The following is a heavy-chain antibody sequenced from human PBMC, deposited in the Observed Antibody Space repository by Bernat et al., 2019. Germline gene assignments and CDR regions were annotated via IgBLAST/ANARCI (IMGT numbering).Heavy chain of an antibody. V-gene: IGHV3-21*01. D-gene: IGHD1-1*01. CDR2: ISSSSSYI. Sequence: EVQLVASGGGLVKPGGSLRLSCAASGFTFSSYSMNWVRQAPGKGLEWVSSISSSSSYIYYADSVKGRFTISRDNAKNSLYLQMSSLRVEETAVYYCARSPGTGTVDYWGQGTLVTVSS. CDR3: ARSPGTGTVDY. CDR1: GFTFSSYS. J-gene: IGHJ4*02.